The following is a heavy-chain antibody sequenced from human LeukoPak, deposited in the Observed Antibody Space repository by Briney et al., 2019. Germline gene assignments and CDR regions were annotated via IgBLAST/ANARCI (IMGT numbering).Heavy chain of an antibody. CDR3: ARLTTTVTTPFDY. CDR2: ISSDGSST. Sequence: GGSLRLSCAASGFTFSSQWMHWVRQAPGEGLVWVSSISSDGSSTRYADPVRGRFTISRDNAKNTLYLQMNSLRAEDTAVYYCARLTTTVTTPFDYWGQGTLVTVSS. CDR1: GFTFSSQW. D-gene: IGHD4-17*01. J-gene: IGHJ4*02. V-gene: IGHV3-74*01.